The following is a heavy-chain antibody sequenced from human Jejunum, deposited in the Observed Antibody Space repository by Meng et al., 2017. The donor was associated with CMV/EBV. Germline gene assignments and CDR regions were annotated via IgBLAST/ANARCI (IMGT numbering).Heavy chain of an antibody. V-gene: IGHV3-23*01. Sequence: YAMDGARQAPGKGLQWVSGISASGSTSYYADSVKGRFTISRDNSKDTLYLEMNSLRAEDTAIYYCAKARDSSRYCSGTSCPIDCWGQGTLVTVSS. CDR3: AKARDSSRYCSGTSCPIDC. CDR1: YA. D-gene: IGHD2-2*01. J-gene: IGHJ4*02. CDR2: ISASGSTS.